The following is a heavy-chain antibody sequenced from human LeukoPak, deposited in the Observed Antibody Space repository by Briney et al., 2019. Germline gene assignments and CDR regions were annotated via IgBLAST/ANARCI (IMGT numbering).Heavy chain of an antibody. CDR3: ARDFRGYTDY. J-gene: IGHJ4*02. D-gene: IGHD3-22*01. CDR2: IYYSGSV. V-gene: IGHV4-59*12. Sequence: PSETLSLTCTVSGGSISSYYWSWIRQPPGKGLEWIGYIYYSGSVYYNPSLKSRVTISVDTSKNQFSLKLSSVTAADTAVYYCARDFRGYTDYWGQGTLVTVSS. CDR1: GGSISSYY.